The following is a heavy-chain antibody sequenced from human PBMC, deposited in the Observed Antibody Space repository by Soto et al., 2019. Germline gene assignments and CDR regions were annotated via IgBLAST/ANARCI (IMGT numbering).Heavy chain of an antibody. CDR1: GRSFSGDY. CDR3: ARGDSGSYFGVRWFDR. V-gene: IGHV4-34*01. D-gene: IGHD3-10*01. J-gene: IGHJ5*02. Sequence: QVQLQQWGAGLLKPSETLSLTCAVYGRSFSGDYWSWIRQPPGKGLEWIGEINRSGSTNKNPSLKSRVTISVDTSKNQISLKLSSVTAADTAVYYCARGDSGSYFGVRWFDRWGQGTLVTVSS. CDR2: INRSGST.